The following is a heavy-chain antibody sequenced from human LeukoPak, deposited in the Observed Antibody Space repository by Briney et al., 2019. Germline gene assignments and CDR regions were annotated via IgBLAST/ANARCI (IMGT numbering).Heavy chain of an antibody. CDR1: GFTFDDYA. CDR3: AKDKTRSSWYVDAFDI. D-gene: IGHD6-13*01. CDR2: ISWNSGSI. V-gene: IGHV3-9*03. J-gene: IGHJ3*02. Sequence: GRSLRLSCAASGFTFDDYAMHWVRQAPGKGLEWVSGISWNSGSIGYADSVKGRFTISRDNAKNSLYLQMNSLRAEVMALYYCAKDKTRSSWYVDAFDIWGQGTMVTVSS.